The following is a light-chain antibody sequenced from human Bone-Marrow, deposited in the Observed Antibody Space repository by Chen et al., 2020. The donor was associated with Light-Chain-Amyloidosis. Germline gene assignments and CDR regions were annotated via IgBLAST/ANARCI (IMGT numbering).Light chain of an antibody. CDR2: EVT. CDR3: CSYAGADNHVF. CDR1: SSDVGAYNY. J-gene: IGLJ2*01. Sequence: QSALTQPPSASGSPGQSVTISCTGTSSDVGAYNYVSWYQLLPGKAPNLMLYEVTKRPSGVPGRFYGFKSGNTASLTVSGLQAEDEADYYCCSYAGADNHVFFGGGTKLTVL. V-gene: IGLV2-8*01.